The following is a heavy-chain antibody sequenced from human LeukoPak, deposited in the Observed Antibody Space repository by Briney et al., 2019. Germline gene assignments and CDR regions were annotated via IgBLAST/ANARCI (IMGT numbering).Heavy chain of an antibody. Sequence: GASVKVSCKASGYSLTGYYMHWVRQAPGQGLEWMGWINPNSGGTKYAQKFQGRVTMTRDTSSSTAYMELSRLRSDDTAVYYCGRGLRCYYDSSDYTNWFDPWGQGTLVTVSS. CDR2: INPNSGGT. D-gene: IGHD3-22*01. J-gene: IGHJ5*02. V-gene: IGHV1-2*02. CDR3: GRGLRCYYDSSDYTNWFDP. CDR1: GYSLTGYY.